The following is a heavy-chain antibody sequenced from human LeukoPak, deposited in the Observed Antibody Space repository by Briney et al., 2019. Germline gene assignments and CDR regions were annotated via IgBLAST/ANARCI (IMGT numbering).Heavy chain of an antibody. V-gene: IGHV3-30*02. J-gene: IGHJ4*01. CDR2: IRFDAINT. CDR1: GFSLSNYG. CDR3: AKIHSSGWHGSGGDF. Sequence: GGSLRLSCAASGFSLSNYGMHWVRQAPGKGLEWVSFIRFDAINTYYADSVQGRFTISRDTSNNTLYLQMHDLRPEDTAIYYCAKIHSSGWHGSGGDFWGQGALVTVSS. D-gene: IGHD6-19*01.